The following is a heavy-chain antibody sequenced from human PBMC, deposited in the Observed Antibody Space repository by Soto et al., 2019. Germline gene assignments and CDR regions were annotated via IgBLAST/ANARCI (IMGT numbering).Heavy chain of an antibody. J-gene: IGHJ6*02. V-gene: IGHV3-7*03. CDR1: AFIFNTHW. Sequence: WGTLRLPCVASAFIFNTHWRSWIRQTPRQGLEWVASINQDGSAKKYGKSVEGRFTTSRDNDKNSLYLQMNILSADDTAVYYCAKCGSCCYYSVWGRGATVTVSS. CDR3: AKCGSCCYYSV. CDR2: INQDGSAK. D-gene: IGHD3-10*01.